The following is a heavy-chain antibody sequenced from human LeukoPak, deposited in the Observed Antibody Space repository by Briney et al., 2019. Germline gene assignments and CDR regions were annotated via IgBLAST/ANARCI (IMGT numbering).Heavy chain of an antibody. CDR1: GFTFSSYA. CDR2: ISGSGGST. CDR3: AKGGIDYYGDPRGIRGAFDI. V-gene: IGHV3-23*01. Sequence: PGGSLRLSCAASGFTFSSYAMSWVRQAPGKGLEWVSAISGSGGSTYYADSVKGRFTISRDNSKNTLYLQMNSLRAEDTAVYYCAKGGIDYYGDPRGIRGAFDIWGQGTMVTVSS. J-gene: IGHJ3*02. D-gene: IGHD4-17*01.